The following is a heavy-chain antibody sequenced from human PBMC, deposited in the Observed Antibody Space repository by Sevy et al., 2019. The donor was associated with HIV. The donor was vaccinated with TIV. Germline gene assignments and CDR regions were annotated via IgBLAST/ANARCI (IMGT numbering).Heavy chain of an antibody. CDR3: ARDLVVVVAAPTYYYGMDV. V-gene: IGHV3-30-3*01. Sequence: GGSLRLSCAASGFTFSSYAMHWVRQAPGKGLEWVAVISYDGSNKYYADSVKGRFTISRGNSKNTLYLQMNSLRAEDTAVYYCARDLVVVVAAPTYYYGMDVWGQGTTVTVSS. J-gene: IGHJ6*02. CDR2: ISYDGSNK. D-gene: IGHD2-15*01. CDR1: GFTFSSYA.